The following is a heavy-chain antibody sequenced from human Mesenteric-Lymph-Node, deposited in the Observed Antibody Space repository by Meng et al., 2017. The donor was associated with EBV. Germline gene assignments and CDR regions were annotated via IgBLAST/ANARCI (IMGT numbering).Heavy chain of an antibody. CDR2: IGGNNGNT. V-gene: IGHV1-18*01. Sequence: VQLVQSGPEVKKPGASVKFSCKTSGYTFTTHGITWVRQAPGQGLEWMGWIGGNNGNTFYAEEFQGRVTMTTDTSTNTVHMELRSLISDDTALYYCARDQLWPETPDYWGQGTLVTVSS. CDR3: ARDQLWPETPDY. J-gene: IGHJ4*02. CDR1: GYTFTTHG. D-gene: IGHD5-18*01.